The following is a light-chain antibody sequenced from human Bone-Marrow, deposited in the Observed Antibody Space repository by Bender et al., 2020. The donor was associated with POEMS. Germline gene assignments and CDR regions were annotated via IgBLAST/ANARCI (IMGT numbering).Light chain of an antibody. CDR1: SSNMGAGYG. J-gene: IGLJ3*02. CDR2: NNE. Sequence: QSVLTQPPSASGAPGQTVTISCTGTSSNMGAGYGVNWYQQLPGTAPKLLIYNNENRPSGVPDRISGSKSGTSASLAITGLQAEDEADYYCRSYDISLSGWVFGGGTKLTAL. CDR3: RSYDISLSGWV. V-gene: IGLV1-40*01.